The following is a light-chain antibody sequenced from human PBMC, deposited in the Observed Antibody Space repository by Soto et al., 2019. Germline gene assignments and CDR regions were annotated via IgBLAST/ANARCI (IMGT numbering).Light chain of an antibody. V-gene: IGKV1-12*01. CDR3: QQANSYPWA. J-gene: IGKJ1*01. CDR2: GSS. Sequence: DIQKTQPPSPVPPSVGDSVTTTHRPSQGLSDWVAWYQQKPGEVAYLLFFGSSGLLSGVPSWFCGSWSGSVFALTISSLQPEDFATYYCQQANSYPWAFGQGSKVDIK. CDR1: QGLSDW.